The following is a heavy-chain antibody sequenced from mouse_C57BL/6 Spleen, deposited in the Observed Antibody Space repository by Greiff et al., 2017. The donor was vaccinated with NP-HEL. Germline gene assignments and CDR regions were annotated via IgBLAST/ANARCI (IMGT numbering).Heavy chain of an antibody. CDR3: ARDDYLFDY. CDR1: GYTFTDYY. Sequence: EVQLQQSGPELVKPGASVKISCKASGYTFTDYYMNWVKQSPGKSLEWLGDINPNNGCTSYNQKFKGKATLTVDKSSSTAYMELRSLTSEDSAVYYCARDDYLFDYWGQGTTLTVSS. CDR2: INPNNGCT. D-gene: IGHD2-4*01. J-gene: IGHJ2*01. V-gene: IGHV1-26*01.